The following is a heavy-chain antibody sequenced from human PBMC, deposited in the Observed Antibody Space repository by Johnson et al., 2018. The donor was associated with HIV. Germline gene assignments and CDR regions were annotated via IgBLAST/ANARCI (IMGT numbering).Heavy chain of an antibody. D-gene: IGHD2-15*01. CDR1: GFTFSSYG. CDR2: IRYDGSNK. V-gene: IGHV3-30*02. Sequence: QVQLVESGGGVVQPGGSLRLSCAASGFTFSSYGMHWVRQAPGKGLEWVAFIRYDGSNKYYADSVKGRFTISRDNSKNTLYLQMNSLRAEDTAVYYCAKDRGPIVVVVAAIDAFDVGGQVTMVTVSS. J-gene: IGHJ3*01. CDR3: AKDRGPIVVVVAAIDAFDV.